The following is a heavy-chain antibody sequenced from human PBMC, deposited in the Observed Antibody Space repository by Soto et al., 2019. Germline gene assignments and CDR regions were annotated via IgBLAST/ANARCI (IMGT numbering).Heavy chain of an antibody. Sequence: PGGSLRLSCAASGFTVSSNYMSWVRQGPGKGLEWVSVIYSGGSTYYADSVKGRFTISRDNSKNPLYLQMNSLRAEDTAVYYCARGELPSAYSWFDPWGQGTLVTVSS. CDR1: GFTVSSNY. J-gene: IGHJ5*02. CDR2: IYSGGST. V-gene: IGHV3-66*01. CDR3: ARGELPSAYSWFDP. D-gene: IGHD1-7*01.